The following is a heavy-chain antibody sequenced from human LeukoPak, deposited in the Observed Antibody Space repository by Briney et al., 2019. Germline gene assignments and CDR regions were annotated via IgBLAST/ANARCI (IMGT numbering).Heavy chain of an antibody. CDR2: INPNSGGT. V-gene: IGHV1-2*02. D-gene: IGHD3-3*01. CDR1: GYTFTGYY. J-gene: IGHJ6*02. CDR3: ARERLYYDFWSGYSWDGNYYYYGMDV. Sequence: GASVKVSCKASGYTFTGYYMHWVRQAPGQGLEWMGWINPNSGGTNYAQKFQGRVTMTRDTSISTAYMELSRLRSDDTAVYYCARERLYYDFWSGYSWDGNYYYYGMDVWGQGTTVTVSS.